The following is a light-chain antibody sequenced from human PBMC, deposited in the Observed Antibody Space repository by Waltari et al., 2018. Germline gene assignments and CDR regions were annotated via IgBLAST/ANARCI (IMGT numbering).Light chain of an antibody. CDR2: AAS. CDR1: QCISNS. J-gene: IGKJ2*01. Sequence: DIQMTQSPSSLSASVGDRVTITCRASQCISNSLAWYQQKPGKAPKLLLYAASRLESWVPSRFSGSGSGTDYTLTISSLQPEDFATYYCQQYYSTPTFGQGTKLEI. V-gene: IGKV1-NL1*01. CDR3: QQYYSTPT.